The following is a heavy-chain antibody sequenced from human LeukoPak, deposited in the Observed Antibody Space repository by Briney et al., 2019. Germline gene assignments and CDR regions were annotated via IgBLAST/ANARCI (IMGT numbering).Heavy chain of an antibody. CDR2: INPNSGGT. CDR1: GYTFTGYY. V-gene: IGHV1-2*02. Sequence: ASVKVSCKASGYTFTGYYIHWVRQAPGQGLECVGWINPNSGGTNYAQKFQGRVTMTRDTSISTAYMELSRLRSDDTAMYYCARGGSGSYFSWLDPWGQGTLVTVSS. CDR3: ARGGSGSYFSWLDP. J-gene: IGHJ5*02. D-gene: IGHD3-10*01.